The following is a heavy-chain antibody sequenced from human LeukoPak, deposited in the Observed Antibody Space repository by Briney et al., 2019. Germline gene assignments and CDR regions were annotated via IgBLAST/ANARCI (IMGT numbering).Heavy chain of an antibody. CDR2: IYYSGST. CDR3: ARVSYYYDSSGYLRYYFDY. V-gene: IGHV4-59*01. CDR1: GGSISSYY. Sequence: SETLSLTCTVSGGSISSYYWSWIRQPPGKGLEWIGYIYYSGSTNYNPSLKSRVTISVDTSKNQFSLKLSSVTAADTAVYYCARVSYYYDSSGYLRYYFDYWGQGTLVTVSS. J-gene: IGHJ4*02. D-gene: IGHD3-22*01.